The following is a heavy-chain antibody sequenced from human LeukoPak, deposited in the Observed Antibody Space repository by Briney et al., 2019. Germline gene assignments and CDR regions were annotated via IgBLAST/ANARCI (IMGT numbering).Heavy chain of an antibody. CDR2: ISAYNGNT. J-gene: IGHJ4*02. V-gene: IGHV1-18*01. D-gene: IGHD3-22*01. CDR1: GYTFNSYG. Sequence: ASVKVPCKGSGYTFNSYGIGWGRPVPAKGLDWMGWISAYNGNTNYAQELQGRVTMTTDTSTSTAYMELRSLRSDDTAVYYCARDASAYYSRWFGYWGQGTLVTVSS. CDR3: ARDASAYYSRWFGY.